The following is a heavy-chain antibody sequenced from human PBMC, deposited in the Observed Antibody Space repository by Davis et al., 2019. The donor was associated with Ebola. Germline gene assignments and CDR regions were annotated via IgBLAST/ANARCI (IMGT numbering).Heavy chain of an antibody. V-gene: IGHV1-46*01. D-gene: IGHD2-15*01. Sequence: AASVKVSCKASGYTLTSYHMHWVRQAPGQGLEWMGILNPSGGSTSYAQKFQGRVTMTRDTSTSTVYMELSSLRSGDTAVYYCARASTRYCSGGSCYSVPPGNWFDPWGQGTLVTVSS. CDR1: GYTLTSYH. J-gene: IGHJ5*02. CDR3: ARASTRYCSGGSCYSVPPGNWFDP. CDR2: LNPSGGST.